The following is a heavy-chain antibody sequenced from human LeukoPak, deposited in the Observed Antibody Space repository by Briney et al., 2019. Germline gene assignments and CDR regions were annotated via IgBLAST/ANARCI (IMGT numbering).Heavy chain of an antibody. CDR3: ARDGDIVATVQIGDYFDY. J-gene: IGHJ4*02. CDR1: GFTFSSYA. CDR2: ISGSGGST. D-gene: IGHD5-12*01. Sequence: GGSLRLSCAASGFTFSSYAMSWVRQAPGKGLEWVSAISGSGGSTYYADSVKGRFTISRDNSKNTLYLQMNSLRAEDMAVYYCARDGDIVATVQIGDYFDYWGQGTLVTVSS. V-gene: IGHV3-23*01.